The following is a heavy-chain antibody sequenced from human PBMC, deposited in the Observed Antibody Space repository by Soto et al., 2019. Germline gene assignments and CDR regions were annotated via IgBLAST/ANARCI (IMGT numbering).Heavy chain of an antibody. CDR2: ISAYSGST. J-gene: IGHJ4*02. CDR3: ARGPPTSCSGRNCYSHYFDY. Sequence: QVQLVQSGAEVKKPGASVKVSCKASGYTFTSYGISWVRQAPGQGLEWMGWISAYSGSTKYAQKLQDRVTMTTDTSTNIAYMELRSLRSDDTAIYYCARGPPTSCSGRNCYSHYFDYWGQGTLVTVSS. D-gene: IGHD2-15*01. CDR1: GYTFTSYG. V-gene: IGHV1-18*01.